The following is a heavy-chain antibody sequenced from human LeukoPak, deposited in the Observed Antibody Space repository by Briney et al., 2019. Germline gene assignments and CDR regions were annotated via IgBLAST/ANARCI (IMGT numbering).Heavy chain of an antibody. J-gene: IGHJ4*02. D-gene: IGHD3-22*01. CDR1: GFTFSTYW. V-gene: IGHV3-7*03. Sequence: PGGSLRLSCAASGFTFSTYWMSWVRQVPGKGLEWVANIKQQGSETYYVDSVKGRFTISRDNSKNTLYLQMNSLSAEDTAVYYCLIVVVITGINYWGQGTLVTVSS. CDR2: IKQQGSET. CDR3: LIVVVITGINY.